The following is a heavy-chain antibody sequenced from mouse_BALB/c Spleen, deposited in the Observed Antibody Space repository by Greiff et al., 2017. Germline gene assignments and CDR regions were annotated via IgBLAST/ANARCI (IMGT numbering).Heavy chain of an antibody. J-gene: IGHJ4*01. CDR2: IDPSDSYT. CDR3: TRSYYYGSSYAMDY. CDR1: GYTFTSYW. V-gene: IGHV1S127*01. D-gene: IGHD1-1*01. Sequence: QVQLQQPGAELVKPGASVKMSCKASGYTFTSYWMHWVKQRPGQGLEWIGVIDPSDSYTSYNQKFKGKATLTVDTSSSTAYMQLSSLTSEDSAVYYCTRSYYYGSSYAMDYWGQGTSVTVSS.